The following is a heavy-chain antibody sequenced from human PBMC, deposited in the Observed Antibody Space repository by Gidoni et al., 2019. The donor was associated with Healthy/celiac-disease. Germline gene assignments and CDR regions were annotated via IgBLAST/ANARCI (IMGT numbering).Heavy chain of an antibody. J-gene: IGHJ6*02. V-gene: IGHV3-23*01. D-gene: IGHD6-13*01. CDR1: GFTFSSYA. CDR2: ISGSGGST. CDR3: ATLCVAAAGNCGYYGMDV. Sequence: EVQLLESGGGLVQPGGSLRLSCAASGFTFSSYAMSWVRQAPGKGLEWVSAISGSGGSTYYADSVKGRFTISRDNSKNTLYLQTNSLRAEDTAVYYCATLCVAAAGNCGYYGMDVWGQGTTVTVSS.